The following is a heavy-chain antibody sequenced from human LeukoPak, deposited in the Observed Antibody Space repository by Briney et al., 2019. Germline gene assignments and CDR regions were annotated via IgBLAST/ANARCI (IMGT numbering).Heavy chain of an antibody. CDR1: GYTFTSYW. Sequence: RGESLKISCKGSGYTFTSYWIGWVRQMPGKGLEWMGIIYPGDSDTRYSPSFQGQVTISADKSITTAYLQWSSLKASDTAMYFCARMRDGSHDYWGQGTLVTVSS. CDR2: IYPGDSDT. CDR3: ARMRDGSHDY. J-gene: IGHJ4*02. D-gene: IGHD5-24*01. V-gene: IGHV5-51*01.